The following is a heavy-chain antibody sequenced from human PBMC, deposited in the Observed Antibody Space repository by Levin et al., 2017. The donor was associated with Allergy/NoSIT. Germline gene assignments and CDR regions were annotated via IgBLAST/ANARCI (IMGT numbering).Heavy chain of an antibody. D-gene: IGHD4-17*01. CDR2: ISYDGSNE. J-gene: IGHJ4*02. Sequence: SCAASGFTFSDFPMHWVRQAPGKGLEWVAAISYDGSNEYYADSVRGRFTISRDNSKNMLYFQMNSLRAEDTAIYYCARGRNTVTGSFFDYWGQGTLVTASS. V-gene: IGHV3-30*14. CDR1: GFTFSDFP. CDR3: ARGRNTVTGSFFDY.